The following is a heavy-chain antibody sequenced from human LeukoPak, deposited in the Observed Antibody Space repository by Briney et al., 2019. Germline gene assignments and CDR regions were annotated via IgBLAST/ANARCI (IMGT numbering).Heavy chain of an antibody. Sequence: PSETLSLTCTVSGGSISSYYWSWIRQPPGKGLEWIGYIYYSGSTNYNPSLKSRVTISVDTSKNQFSLKLSSVTAADTAVYYCARGDYSNQNWFDPWGQGTLVTVSS. CDR2: IYYSGST. J-gene: IGHJ5*02. CDR3: ARGDYSNQNWFDP. D-gene: IGHD4-11*01. CDR1: GGSISSYY. V-gene: IGHV4-59*08.